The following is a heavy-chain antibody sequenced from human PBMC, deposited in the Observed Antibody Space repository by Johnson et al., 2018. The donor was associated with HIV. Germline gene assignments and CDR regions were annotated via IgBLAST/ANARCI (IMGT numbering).Heavy chain of an antibody. D-gene: IGHD4-17*01. CDR3: ARRTVTALFDI. V-gene: IGHV3-64*04. CDR2: ISGSGGST. Sequence: QVQLVESGGGVVQPGRSLRLSCAASGFTFSTYDMAWVRQAPGKGLEYVSAISGSGGSTYYSDSVKCRFTISRDNAKNSLNLQMNSLRDEDTAVYYCARRTVTALFDIWGHGTLVTVSS. J-gene: IGHJ3*02. CDR1: GFTFSTYD.